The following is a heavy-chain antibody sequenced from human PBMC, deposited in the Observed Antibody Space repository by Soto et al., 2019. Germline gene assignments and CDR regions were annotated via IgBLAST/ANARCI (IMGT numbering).Heavy chain of an antibody. CDR1: GFTFGDYA. J-gene: IGHJ6*03. D-gene: IGHD2-2*01. V-gene: IGHV3-49*03. CDR2: IRSKAYGGTT. CDR3: TRAGAAMNYYSSYYYMDV. Sequence: GGSLRLSCTASGFTFGDYAMSWFRQAPGKGLEWVGFIRSKAYGGTTEYAASVKGRFTISRDDSKSIAYLQMNSLKTEDTAVYYCTRAGAAMNYYSSYYYMDVWGKGTTVTVSS.